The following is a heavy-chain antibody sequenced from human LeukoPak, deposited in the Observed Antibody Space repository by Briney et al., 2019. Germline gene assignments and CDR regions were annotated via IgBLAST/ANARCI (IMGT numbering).Heavy chain of an antibody. CDR2: IKQDGSEK. V-gene: IGHV3-7*01. CDR1: GFIFSSSW. J-gene: IGHJ4*02. CDR3: ASMFNWNYGKDY. D-gene: IGHD1-7*01. Sequence: QPGGSLRLSCVASGFIFSSSWMSWVRQAPGKGLEWVANIKQDGSEKDYAASVEGRFTISRDNAKNSLYLQMNSLRAEDTAVYYCASMFNWNYGKDYWGQGTLVTVSS.